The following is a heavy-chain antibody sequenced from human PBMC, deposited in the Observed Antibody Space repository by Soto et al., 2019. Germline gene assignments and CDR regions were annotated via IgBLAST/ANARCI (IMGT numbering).Heavy chain of an antibody. CDR2: TYYRSKWYN. Sequence: SQTLSLTGAISGDSVSSNSAAWNWFRQSPSRGLEWLGRTYYRSKWYNDYAVSVKSRITINPDTSKNQVTLKLSSVTAADPAVNYGARDRGTTLTPPGEAYSSTGMGVWAQRPT. CDR3: ARDRGTTLTPPGEAYSSTGMGV. J-gene: IGHJ6*02. V-gene: IGHV6-1*01. CDR1: GDSVSSNSAA. D-gene: IGHD4-17*01.